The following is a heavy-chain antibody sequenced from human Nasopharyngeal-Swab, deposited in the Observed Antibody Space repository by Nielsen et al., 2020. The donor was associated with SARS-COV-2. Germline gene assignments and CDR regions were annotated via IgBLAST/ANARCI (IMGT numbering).Heavy chain of an antibody. Sequence: GGSLRLSCTASGFSFGSYSMSWVRQAPGKGLEWVSSISSSGSYKHCEDSVKGRFTISRDNAMNALYLQMNCLRAEDTAVYYCASDRIVGATDFDYWGQGTLVTVSS. J-gene: IGHJ4*02. CDR1: GFSFGSYS. CDR2: ISSSGSYK. V-gene: IGHV3-21*01. CDR3: ASDRIVGATDFDY. D-gene: IGHD1-26*01.